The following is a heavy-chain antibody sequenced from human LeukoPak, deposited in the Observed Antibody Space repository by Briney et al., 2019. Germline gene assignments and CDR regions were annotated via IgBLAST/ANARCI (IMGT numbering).Heavy chain of an antibody. CDR1: GXTFSIHG. Sequence: GGSLRLSCAASGXTFSIHGVNWVRQAPGKGLEWVSYIINSGGTVYYTDSVQGRFTISRDNARNSLFLQMNSLRDEDTAVYYCARVGRGVFGMDVWGQGTTVTVSS. CDR2: IINSGGTV. V-gene: IGHV3-48*02. D-gene: IGHD3-10*01. CDR3: ARVGRGVFGMDV. J-gene: IGHJ6*02.